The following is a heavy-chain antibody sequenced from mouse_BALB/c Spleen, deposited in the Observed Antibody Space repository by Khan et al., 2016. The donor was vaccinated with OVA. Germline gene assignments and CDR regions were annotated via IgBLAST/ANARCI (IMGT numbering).Heavy chain of an antibody. J-gene: IGHJ2*01. CDR2: ISSDSNTI. Sequence: EVELVESGGGLVQSGGSRKLSCAASGFTFTSYGMHWIRQAPEKGLEWVAYISSDSNTIYYADTVKGRFTFSRDNPKNTLFLQMTSLRSGDTAMAVYARSCFYGCYFDYWGQGTTLTVSS. D-gene: IGHD1-1*01. CDR3: ARSCFYGCYFDY. V-gene: IGHV5-17*02. CDR1: GFTFTSYG.